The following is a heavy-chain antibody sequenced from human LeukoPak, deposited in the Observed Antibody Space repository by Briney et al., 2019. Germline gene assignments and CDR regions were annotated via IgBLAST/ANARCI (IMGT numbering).Heavy chain of an antibody. CDR2: ISSRMSYI. CDR3: ARAGGAVAGTGRFDY. D-gene: IGHD6-19*01. V-gene: IGHV3-21*01. J-gene: IGHJ4*02. Sequence: GGSLRLSCAASGFTFSSYSMNWVRQAPGKGREWVPSISSRMSYIYYADSVKGRFTISRVNAKNSLHLRMNSLSAEDTAVYSCARAGGAVAGTGRFDYWGQGTLVTVSS. CDR1: GFTFSSYS.